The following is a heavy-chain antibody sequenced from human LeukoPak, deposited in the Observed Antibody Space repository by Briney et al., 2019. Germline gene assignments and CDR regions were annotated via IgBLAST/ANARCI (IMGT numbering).Heavy chain of an antibody. CDR1: GYTFTSYY. D-gene: IGHD3-22*01. J-gene: IGHJ4*02. Sequence: ASVKVSCKASGYTFTSYYMHWVRQAPGQGLEWMGIINPSGGSTSYAQKFQGRVTMTRDTSTSTVYMELSSLRSEDTAVYYCARDGRGYYYDSSGYPHFDYWGQGTLVTVSS. CDR2: INPSGGST. CDR3: ARDGRGYYYDSSGYPHFDY. V-gene: IGHV1-46*01.